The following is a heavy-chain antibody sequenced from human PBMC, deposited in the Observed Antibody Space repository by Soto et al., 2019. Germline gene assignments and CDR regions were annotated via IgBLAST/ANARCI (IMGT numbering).Heavy chain of an antibody. V-gene: IGHV3-23*01. D-gene: IGHD6-19*01. CDR1: GFSFSTYG. CDR2: VSGGSGVT. J-gene: IGHJ4*02. CDR3: ARDHLGIAAGDFDL. Sequence: EVQLLESGGGLVQPGGSLRLSCAVSGFSFSTYGVTWVRQAPGKGLEWVCGVSGGSGVTHYADSVRGRFTITGDDSKNTVYLQMNSLRADDTAVYYCARDHLGIAAGDFDLWGQGTLVTVSS.